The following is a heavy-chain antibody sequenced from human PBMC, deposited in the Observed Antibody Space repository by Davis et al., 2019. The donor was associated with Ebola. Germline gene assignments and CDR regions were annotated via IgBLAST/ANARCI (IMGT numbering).Heavy chain of an antibody. Sequence: MPSETLSLTCAVYGESFNDYYWSWIRLAPGKGLEWIGYIYYSGSTHYNPSLKSRVTISVDTSKNQFSLKLSSVTAADTAVYYCARVVQYYYDSSGYSTPYYFDYWGQGTLVTVSS. CDR2: IYYSGST. V-gene: IGHV4-59*01. D-gene: IGHD3-22*01. CDR3: ARVVQYYYDSSGYSTPYYFDY. CDR1: GESFNDYY. J-gene: IGHJ4*02.